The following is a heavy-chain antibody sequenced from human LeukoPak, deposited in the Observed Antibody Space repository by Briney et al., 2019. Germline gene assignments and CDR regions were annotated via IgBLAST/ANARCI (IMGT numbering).Heavy chain of an antibody. V-gene: IGHV5-51*01. D-gene: IGHD4-23*01. CDR2: IYPGDSDT. J-gene: IGHJ6*02. CDR3: ARHALENDYGGNVYYYYYGMDV. CDR1: GYSFTSYW. Sequence: GEALQISCKGSGYSFTSYWIGWVRRMPGKGLEWMGIIYPGDSDTRYSPSFQGQVTISADKSISTAYLQWSGLKASDTAMYYCARHALENDYGGNVYYYYYGMDVWGQGTTVTVSS.